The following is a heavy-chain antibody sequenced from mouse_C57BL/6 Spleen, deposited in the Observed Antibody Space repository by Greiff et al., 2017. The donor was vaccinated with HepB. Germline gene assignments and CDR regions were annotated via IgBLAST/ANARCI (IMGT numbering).Heavy chain of an antibody. J-gene: IGHJ3*01. V-gene: IGHV1-50*01. CDR3: ARKGLLCYGYAGFAY. CDR2: IDPSDSYT. CDR1: GYTFTSYW. D-gene: IGHD2-2*01. Sequence: QVQLQQPGAELVKPGASVKLSCKASGYTFTSYWMQWVKQRPGQGLEWIGEIDPSDSYTNYNQKFKGKATLTVDTSSSTAYMQLSSLTSEDSAVYYCARKGLLCYGYAGFAYWGQGTLVTVSA.